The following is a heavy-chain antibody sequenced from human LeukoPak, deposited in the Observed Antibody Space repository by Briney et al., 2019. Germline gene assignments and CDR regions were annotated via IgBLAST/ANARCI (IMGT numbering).Heavy chain of an antibody. CDR1: GGSISSSSYY. CDR3: ASKITVTIDY. V-gene: IGHV4-39*01. J-gene: IGHJ4*02. Sequence: SETLSLTCTVSGGSISSSSYYWGWIRQPPGKGLEWIGSIYYSGSTYYNPSLKSRVPISVETSKNQFSLKLSSVTAADTAVYYCASKITVTIDYWGQGTLVTVPS. CDR2: IYYSGST. D-gene: IGHD4-17*01.